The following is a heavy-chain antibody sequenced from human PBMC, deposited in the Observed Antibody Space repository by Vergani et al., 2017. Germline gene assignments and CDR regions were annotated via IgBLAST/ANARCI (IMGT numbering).Heavy chain of an antibody. D-gene: IGHD5-12*01. CDR1: GFTFNHYA. V-gene: IGHV3-23*04. Sequence: EVQLVESGGGLVQPGGSLRLSCAASGFTFNHYAMNWVRQAPGKGLEWVSGISGSGGSTYYAGSVKGRFTISRDSSKNTLYLQMNSLSAGDTAVYYCAKANPRNSGYDYLYYYHAMDVWGQGTTVIVSS. CDR3: AKANPRNSGYDYLYYYHAMDV. J-gene: IGHJ6*02. CDR2: ISGSGGST.